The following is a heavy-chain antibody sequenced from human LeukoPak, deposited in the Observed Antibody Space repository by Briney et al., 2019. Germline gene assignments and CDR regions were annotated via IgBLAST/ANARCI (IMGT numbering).Heavy chain of an antibody. CDR2: ISSRSSTI. CDR1: GFTFSSYS. V-gene: IGHV3-48*01. J-gene: IGHJ4*02. CDR3: ARSVVPAAIPIDY. D-gene: IGHD2-2*01. Sequence: GGSLRLSCAASGFTFSSYSMNWVRQAPRKGLEWVSYISSRSSTIYYADSVKGRFTISRDNAMNSLYLQMNSLRAEDTAVYYCARSVVPAAIPIDYWGQGTLVTVSS.